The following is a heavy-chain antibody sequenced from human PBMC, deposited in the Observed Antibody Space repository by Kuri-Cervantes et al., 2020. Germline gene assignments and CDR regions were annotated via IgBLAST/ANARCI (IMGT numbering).Heavy chain of an antibody. J-gene: IGHJ6*02. CDR1: GFTFSSYA. CDR3: ARAPLELGYSSSSGPYYYYGMDV. Sequence: ETLSLTCAASGFTFSSYAMSWVRQAPGKGLEWVSAISGSGGSTYYADSVKGRFTISRDNSKNTLYLQMNSLRAEDTAVYYCARAPLELGYSSSSGPYYYYGMDVWGQGTTVTVSS. D-gene: IGHD6-6*01. V-gene: IGHV3-23*01. CDR2: ISGSGGST.